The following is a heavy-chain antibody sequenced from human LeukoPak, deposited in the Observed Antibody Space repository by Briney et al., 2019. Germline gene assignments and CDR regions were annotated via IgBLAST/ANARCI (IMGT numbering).Heavy chain of an antibody. CDR2: TRSKAHGGTT. Sequence: GGSLRLSCAASGFTFGEYAMSWFRQAPGKGLEWVGFTRSKAHGGTTEYAASVKGRFSISRDDSKSIVYLQMNSLKTEDTAVYYCTRVFPRSRVLQQLVSSDYWGQGTLVTVSS. CDR3: TRVFPRSRVLQQLVSSDY. J-gene: IGHJ4*02. CDR1: GFTFGEYA. D-gene: IGHD6-13*01. V-gene: IGHV3-49*03.